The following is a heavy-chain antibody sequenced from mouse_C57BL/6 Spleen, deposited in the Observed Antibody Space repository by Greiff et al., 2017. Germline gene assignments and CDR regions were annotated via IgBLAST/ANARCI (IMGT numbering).Heavy chain of an antibody. J-gene: IGHJ1*03. V-gene: IGHV1-26*01. CDR1: GYAFTDYY. D-gene: IGHD2-14*01. Sequence: EVQLQQSGPELVKPGASVKISCKASGYAFTDYYMNWVKQSHGKSLEWIGDINPSTGGTSYNQKFKGKATLTVDKSSSTAYMQLRSLPSEDSAVXWGARWEYDGFFGVWGTGATGNGSS. CDR2: INPSTGGT. CDR3: ARWEYDGFFGV.